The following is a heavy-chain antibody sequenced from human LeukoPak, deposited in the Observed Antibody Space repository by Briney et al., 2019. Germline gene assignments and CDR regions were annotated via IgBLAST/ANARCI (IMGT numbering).Heavy chain of an antibody. D-gene: IGHD3-22*01. V-gene: IGHV4-4*02. J-gene: IGHJ4*02. Sequence: SETLSLTCAVSGGSISSGNWWSWVRQPPGKGLEWIGEIYHSGSTNYNPSLKSRVTISVDKSKNQFSLKLSSVTAADTAVYYCARDRYYYDSSGSFFDYWGQGTLVTVSS. CDR1: GGSISSGNW. CDR3: ARDRYYYDSSGSFFDY. CDR2: IYHSGST.